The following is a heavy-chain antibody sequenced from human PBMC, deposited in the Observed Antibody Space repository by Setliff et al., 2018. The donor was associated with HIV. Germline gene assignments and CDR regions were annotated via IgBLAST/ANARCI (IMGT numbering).Heavy chain of an antibody. CDR3: ARDNGVAGFDY. V-gene: IGHV4-59*01. CDR1: GGSISSYY. D-gene: IGHD6-19*01. Sequence: SETLSLTCTVSGGSISSYYWSWIRQPTGKGLEWIGYIYYSGSTNYNPSLKSRVTISVDTSKNQFSLNLSSVTAADTAVYYCARDNGVAGFDYWGQGTLVTV. CDR2: IYYSGST. J-gene: IGHJ4*02.